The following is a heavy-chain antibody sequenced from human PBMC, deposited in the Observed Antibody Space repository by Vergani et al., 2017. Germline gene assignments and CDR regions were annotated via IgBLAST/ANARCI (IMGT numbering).Heavy chain of an antibody. CDR3: ARRGIAAPIDY. Sequence: QLQLQESGPGLVKPSETLSLTCTVSGGSISSRSYYWGWIRQPPGKGLEWIGCIYYSGSTYYNPSLKSRVTISVDTSKNQFSLKLSSVTAADTAAYYCARRGIAAPIDYWGQGTLVTVSS. CDR1: GGSISSRSYY. V-gene: IGHV4-39*01. D-gene: IGHD6-13*01. CDR2: IYYSGST. J-gene: IGHJ4*02.